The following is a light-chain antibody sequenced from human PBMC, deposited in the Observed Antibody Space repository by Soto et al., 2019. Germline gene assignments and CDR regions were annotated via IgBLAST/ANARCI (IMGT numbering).Light chain of an antibody. V-gene: IGKV3-20*01. CDR3: QQYGSSLWT. CDR1: QSVSSSY. Sequence: EIVLTQSPGTLSLSPGERGTLSCRASQSVSSSYLAWYQQKPGQAPRLLIYGASSRATGIPDRFSGSGSGTDFTLTISRLEPEDFAVYYCQQYGSSLWTFGQGTKV. J-gene: IGKJ1*01. CDR2: GAS.